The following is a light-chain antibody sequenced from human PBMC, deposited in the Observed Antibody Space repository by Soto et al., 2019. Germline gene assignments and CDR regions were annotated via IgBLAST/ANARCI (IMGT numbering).Light chain of an antibody. V-gene: IGKV3-20*01. CDR2: GAS. J-gene: IGKJ1*01. CDR3: QQYGDSPWT. CDR1: QSVGSTY. Sequence: ETLFTQSPGTLSLSPGERATLSCRARQSVGSTYLAWYQQKPGQAPRLLIYGASSRATGIPDRFSGSGSGTDFTLTISRLEPEDFAVYYCQQYGDSPWTFGQGTKVDFK.